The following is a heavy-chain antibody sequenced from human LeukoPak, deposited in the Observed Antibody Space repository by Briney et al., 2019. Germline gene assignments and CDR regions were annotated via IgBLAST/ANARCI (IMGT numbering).Heavy chain of an antibody. V-gene: IGHV5-51*01. CDR3: ASGEDWNYAFDY. Sequence: GESLQISCKGSGYIFTSYWIGWVRPLPGKGLEWMGIIYPGDSDTRYSPSFQGQVTISADKSISTAYLQWSSLKASDTAMYYCASGEDWNYAFDYWGQGTLVTVSS. CDR2: IYPGDSDT. CDR1: GYIFTSYW. D-gene: IGHD1-7*01. J-gene: IGHJ4*02.